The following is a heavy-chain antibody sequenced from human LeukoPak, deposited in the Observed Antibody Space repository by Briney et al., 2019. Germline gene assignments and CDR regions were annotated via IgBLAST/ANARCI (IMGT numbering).Heavy chain of an antibody. Sequence: KSSETLSLTCTVSGYSISSGYYWGWIRQPPGKGLEWIGSIYHSGSTYYNPSLKSRVTISVDTSKNQFSLKLSSVTAADTAVYYCAREGPSILWLFDPWGQGTLVTVSS. CDR3: AREGPSILWLFDP. V-gene: IGHV4-38-2*02. CDR2: IYHSGST. J-gene: IGHJ5*02. CDR1: GYSISSGYY. D-gene: IGHD2-21*01.